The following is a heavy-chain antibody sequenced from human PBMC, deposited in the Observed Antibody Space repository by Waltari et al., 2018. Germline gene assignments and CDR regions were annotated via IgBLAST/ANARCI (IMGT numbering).Heavy chain of an antibody. Sequence: QVQLVQSGAEVKKPGASVKVSCKASGYTFTSYAMHWVPQAPGQRLEWMGWINAGNGNTKYSQRFQGRVTITRDTSASTAYMELSSLRSEDTAVYYCARATHYDSSGYPYFDYWGQGTLVTVSS. V-gene: IGHV1-3*01. D-gene: IGHD3-22*01. CDR1: GYTFTSYA. J-gene: IGHJ4*02. CDR3: ARATHYDSSGYPYFDY. CDR2: INAGNGNT.